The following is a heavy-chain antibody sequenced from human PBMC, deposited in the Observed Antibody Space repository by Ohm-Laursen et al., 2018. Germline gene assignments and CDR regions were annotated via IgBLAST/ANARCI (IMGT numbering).Heavy chain of an antibody. D-gene: IGHD6-19*01. J-gene: IGHJ5*02. V-gene: IGHV3-7*03. Sequence: SLRLSCSASGFTFSSYWMSWVRQAPGKGLEWVANIKQDGSEKYYVDSVKGRFTISRDNAKNSLYLQMNSLRAEDTALYYCAKSGINSGWYNWFDPWGQGTLVTVSS. CDR1: GFTFSSYW. CDR2: IKQDGSEK. CDR3: AKSGINSGWYNWFDP.